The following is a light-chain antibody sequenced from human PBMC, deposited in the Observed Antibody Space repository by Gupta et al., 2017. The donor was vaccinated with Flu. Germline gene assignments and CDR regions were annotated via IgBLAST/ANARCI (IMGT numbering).Light chain of an antibody. CDR2: EVT. Sequence: ITISCTGTSSDIGGYNYVSWYLQHPGKAPKLMIYEVTNRPSGVSNRFSGSKSGNTASLTVSGLQAEDEADYFCGSYTSSSTWVFGGGTKLTVL. CDR3: GSYTSSSTWV. V-gene: IGLV2-14*01. CDR1: SSDIGGYNY. J-gene: IGLJ3*02.